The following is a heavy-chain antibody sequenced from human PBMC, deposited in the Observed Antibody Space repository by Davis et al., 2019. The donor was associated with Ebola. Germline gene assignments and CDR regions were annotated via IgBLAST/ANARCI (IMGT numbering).Heavy chain of an antibody. CDR3: AREVAYYYYGMDV. Sequence: MPSETLSLTCTVSGGSISSGDYYWSWIRQPPGKGLEWIGYIYYSGSTYYNPSLKSRVTISVDTSKNQFSLKLSSVTAADTAVYYCAREVAYYYYGMDVWGKGTTVTVSS. CDR2: IYYSGST. J-gene: IGHJ6*04. D-gene: IGHD5-12*01. CDR1: GGSISSGDYY. V-gene: IGHV4-30-4*01.